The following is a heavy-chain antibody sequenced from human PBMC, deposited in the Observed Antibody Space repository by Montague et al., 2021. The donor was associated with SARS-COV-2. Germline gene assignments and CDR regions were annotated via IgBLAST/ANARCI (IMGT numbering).Heavy chain of an antibody. V-gene: IGHV4-61*02. CDR1: GGSISSGSYY. Sequence: TLSLTCTVSGGSISSGSYYWSWIRQPAGKGLEWIGRIYTSGSTNYNPSLKSRVTISVDTSKNQSSLKLSSVTAADTAVYYCARDRVDRYSGSRTAYGMDVWGQGTTVTVSS. CDR3: ARDRVDRYSGSRTAYGMDV. J-gene: IGHJ6*02. D-gene: IGHD1-26*01. CDR2: IYTSGST.